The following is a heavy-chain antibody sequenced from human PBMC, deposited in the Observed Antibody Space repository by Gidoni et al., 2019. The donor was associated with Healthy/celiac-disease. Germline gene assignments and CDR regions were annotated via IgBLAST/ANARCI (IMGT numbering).Heavy chain of an antibody. J-gene: IGHJ4*02. CDR2: INPNSGGT. V-gene: IGHV1-2*06. D-gene: IGHD2-8*02. CDR1: GYTFTGYY. CDR3: ARADVIVLVVYASHFDY. Sequence: QVQLVQSGAEVKKPGASVKVSCKASGYTFTGYYMHWVRQAPGQGLEWMGRINPNSGGTNYAQKFQGRVTMTRDTSISTAYMELSRLRSEDTAVYYCARADVIVLVVYASHFDYWGQGTLVTVSS.